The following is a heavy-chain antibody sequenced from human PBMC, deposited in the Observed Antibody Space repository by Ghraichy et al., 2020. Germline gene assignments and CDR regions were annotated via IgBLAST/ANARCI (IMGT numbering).Heavy chain of an antibody. Sequence: GGSLRLSCAASGFTFHSSAMSWVRQAPGKGLEWVSSISDSGGSTYYADSVKGRFTISRDNSKNTLSLQVNSLRVEDTAIYYCAKVRGTGGYYYDVIDYWGQGTLVTVSS. V-gene: IGHV3-23*01. CDR2: ISDSGGST. D-gene: IGHD3-22*01. CDR3: AKVRGTGGYYYDVIDY. J-gene: IGHJ4*02. CDR1: GFTFHSSA.